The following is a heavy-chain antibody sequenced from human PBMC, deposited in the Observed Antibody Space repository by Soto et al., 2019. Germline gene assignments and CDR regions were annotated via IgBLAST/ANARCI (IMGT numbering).Heavy chain of an antibody. D-gene: IGHD3-9*01. J-gene: IGHJ6*02. Sequence: ASVKVSCKAAGGSFSSYAISWVRQAPGQGLEWMGGIIPIFGTANYAQKFQGRVTITADESTSTAYMELSSLRSEDTAVYYCAREIWTGYYSPYYYGMDVWGQGTTVTVSS. CDR3: AREIWTGYYSPYYYGMDV. CDR1: GGSFSSYA. V-gene: IGHV1-69*13. CDR2: IIPIFGTA.